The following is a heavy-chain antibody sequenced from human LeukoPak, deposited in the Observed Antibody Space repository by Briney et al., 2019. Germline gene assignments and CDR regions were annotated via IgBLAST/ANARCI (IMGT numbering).Heavy chain of an antibody. D-gene: IGHD4-17*01. CDR2: INYSGST. CDR1: GGSISSSDYY. V-gene: IGHV4-39*01. CDR3: VRKKSRNYGVDWFDP. J-gene: IGHJ5*02. Sequence: KASETLSLTCTVSGGSISSSDYYWAWIRQPPGKGLEWIGSINYSGSTYYNPSLKSRVTISVDTSRNQFSLKLSSVTAAGTAMYYCVRKKSRNYGVDWFDPWGQGTLVTVSS.